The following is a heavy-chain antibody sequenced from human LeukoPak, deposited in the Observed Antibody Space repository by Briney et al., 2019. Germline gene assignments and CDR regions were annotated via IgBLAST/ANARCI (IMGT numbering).Heavy chain of an antibody. V-gene: IGHV1-18*01. D-gene: IGHD4-17*01. CDR3: ARVSDYGDYLQNFDY. CDR1: GYTFTSYG. Sequence: ASVKVSCKASGYTFTSYGISWVRQAPGQGLEWMGWISAYNVNTNYAQKLQGRVTTTTDTSTSTAYMELRSLRSDDTAIYYCARVSDYGDYLQNFDYWGQGTLVTVSS. J-gene: IGHJ4*02. CDR2: ISAYNVNT.